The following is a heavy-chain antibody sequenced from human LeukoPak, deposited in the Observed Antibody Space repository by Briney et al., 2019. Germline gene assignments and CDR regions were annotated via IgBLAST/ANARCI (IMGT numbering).Heavy chain of an antibody. D-gene: IGHD3-10*02. J-gene: IGHJ4*02. CDR1: GGSISNNY. Sequence: PSETLSLTCTVSGGSISNNYWSWIRQPPGGGLEWIGYIYHTGHTHYNASLKGRVTMSMDTSQSQISLRMSSMTAADTAVYYCTRHPFMSPFDYWDQGTLVTVSS. V-gene: IGHV4-59*08. CDR2: IYHTGHT. CDR3: TRHPFMSPFDY.